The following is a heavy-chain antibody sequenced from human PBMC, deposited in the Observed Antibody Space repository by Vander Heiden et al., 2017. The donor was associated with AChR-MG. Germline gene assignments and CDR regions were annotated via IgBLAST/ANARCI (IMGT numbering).Heavy chain of an antibody. V-gene: IGHV4-39*01. CDR1: GGSISSSSYY. Sequence: QLQLQESGPGLVKPSETLSLTCTVSGGSISSSSYYCGWIRQPPGKGLEWIGSIYYSGSTYYNPSLKSRVTISVDTSKNQFSLKLSSVTAADTAVYYCARQDYYGSGSYFYYYYGMDVWGQGTTVTVSS. D-gene: IGHD3-10*01. CDR2: IYYSGST. J-gene: IGHJ6*02. CDR3: ARQDYYGSGSYFYYYYGMDV.